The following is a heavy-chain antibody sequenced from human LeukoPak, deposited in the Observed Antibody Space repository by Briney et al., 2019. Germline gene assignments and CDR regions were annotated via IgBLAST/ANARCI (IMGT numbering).Heavy chain of an antibody. CDR1: GFTFSSYA. J-gene: IGHJ4*02. Sequence: GGSLRLSCAASGFTFSSYAMHWVRQAPGKGLEYVSAISSNGGSTYYANSVKGRFTISRDNSKNTLYLQMGSLRAEDMAVYYCARGGTMVYAPCFDYWGQGTLVTVSS. D-gene: IGHD2-8*01. V-gene: IGHV3-64*01. CDR2: ISSNGGST. CDR3: ARGGTMVYAPCFDY.